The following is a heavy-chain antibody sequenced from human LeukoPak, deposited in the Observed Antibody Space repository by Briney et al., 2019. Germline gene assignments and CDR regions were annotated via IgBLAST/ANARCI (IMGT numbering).Heavy chain of an antibody. Sequence: GSLRLSCAASGFTFSSYAMHWVRQAPGKGLEWVAVISYDGSNKYYADSVKGRFTISRDNSKNTLYLQMNSRGADDTAVYYCARDHDFGGYFDYWGQGTLVTVSS. CDR2: ISYDGSNK. CDR1: GFTFSSYA. V-gene: IGHV3-30-3*01. D-gene: IGHD3-10*01. J-gene: IGHJ4*02. CDR3: ARDHDFGGYFDY.